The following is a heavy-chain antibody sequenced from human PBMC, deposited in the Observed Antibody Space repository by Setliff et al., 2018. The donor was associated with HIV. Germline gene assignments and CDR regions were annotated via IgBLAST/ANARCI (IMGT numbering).Heavy chain of an antibody. CDR1: GYTFTDYY. D-gene: IGHD1-26*01. CDR2: INPNSSDT. CDR3: ARAGRSGSYNHYYYYYMDV. Sequence: ASVKVSCKASGYTFTDYYIHWVRQAPGQGLEWMGWINPNSSDTNYAQRFQGRVTMTRDTSISTVYMELSSLRSEDTAVYYCARAGRSGSYNHYYYYYMDVWGKGTTVTVSS. V-gene: IGHV1-2*02. J-gene: IGHJ6*03.